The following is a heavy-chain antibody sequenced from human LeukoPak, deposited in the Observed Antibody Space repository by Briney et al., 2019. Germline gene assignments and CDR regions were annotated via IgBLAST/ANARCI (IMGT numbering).Heavy chain of an antibody. CDR1: GFVFSTYE. CDR3: AELGITMIGGV. J-gene: IGHJ6*04. Sequence: GGSLRLSCAASGFVFSTYEMDWVRQAPGKGLEWVSYISSSGSTIYYADSVKGRFTISRDNAKNSLYLQMNSLRAEDTAVYYCAELGITMIGGVWGKGTTVTISS. V-gene: IGHV3-48*03. CDR2: ISSSGSTI. D-gene: IGHD3-10*02.